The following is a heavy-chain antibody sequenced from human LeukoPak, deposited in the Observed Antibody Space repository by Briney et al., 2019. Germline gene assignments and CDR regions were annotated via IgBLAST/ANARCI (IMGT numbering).Heavy chain of an antibody. D-gene: IGHD6-13*01. V-gene: IGHV4-34*01. CDR3: ARVSSSWFKGSDY. CDR2: INHSGST. Sequence: SETLSLTCAVYGGSFSGYYWSWIRQPPGKGLEWIGEINHSGSTNYNPSLKSRVTISVDTSKNQFSLKLSSVTAADTAVYYCARVSSSWFKGSDYWGQGTLVTVSS. J-gene: IGHJ4*02. CDR1: GGSFSGYY.